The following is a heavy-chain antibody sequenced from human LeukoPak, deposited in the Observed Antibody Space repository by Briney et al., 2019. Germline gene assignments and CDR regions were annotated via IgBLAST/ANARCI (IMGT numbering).Heavy chain of an antibody. CDR2: IWYDGSNK. CDR3: ARDGDSEGILTGYPYFAY. CDR1: GLTFSSYG. V-gene: IGHV3-33*01. D-gene: IGHD3-9*01. Sequence: PGRSLRLSCAASGLTFSSYGMHWVRQAPGKGLEWVAVIWYDGSNKYYADSVKGRFTISRDNSKNTLYLQMNSLRAEDTAVYYCARDGDSEGILTGYPYFAYWGQGTLVTVSS. J-gene: IGHJ4*02.